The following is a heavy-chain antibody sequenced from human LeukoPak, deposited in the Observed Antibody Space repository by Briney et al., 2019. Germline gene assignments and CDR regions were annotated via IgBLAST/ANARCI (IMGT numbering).Heavy chain of an antibody. CDR1: GFTFSNYW. CDR3: AREMTYYYGSGSYYGAGYYYYYMDV. D-gene: IGHD3-10*01. CDR2: INSDGSST. V-gene: IGHV3-74*01. Sequence: GGSLRLSCAASGFTFSNYWMHWVRQAPGKGLVWVSRINSDGSSTSYADSVKGRFTISRDNAKNTLYLQMNSLRAEDTAVYYCAREMTYYYGSGSYYGAGYYYYYMDVWGKGTTVTVSS. J-gene: IGHJ6*03.